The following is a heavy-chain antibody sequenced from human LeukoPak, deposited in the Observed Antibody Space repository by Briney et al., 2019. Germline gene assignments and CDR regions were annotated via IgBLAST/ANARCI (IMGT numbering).Heavy chain of an antibody. CDR1: RFTFSDYW. CDR3: ARGQFGWDYYGSGSHFDY. D-gene: IGHD3-10*01. Sequence: PGGSLRLSCTASRFTFSDYWMHWVRQAPGKGLEWVSYISSSGSTIYYADSVKGRFTISRDNAKNSLYLQMNSLRAEDTAVYYCARGQFGWDYYGSGSHFDYWGQGTLVTVSS. CDR2: ISSSGSTI. J-gene: IGHJ4*02. V-gene: IGHV3-11*04.